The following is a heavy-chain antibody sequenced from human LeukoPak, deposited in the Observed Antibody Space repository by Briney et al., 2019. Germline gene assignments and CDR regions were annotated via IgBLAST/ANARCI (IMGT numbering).Heavy chain of an antibody. CDR3: ASSSGWYFDY. J-gene: IGHJ4*02. CDR2: ISSSSSYI. CDR1: GFTFSSYS. Sequence: GGSLRLSCAASGFTFSSYSMNWVRQAPGKGLEWVSSISSSSSYIYYADSVKGRFTISRDNAKNSLYLQMNSLRAADTAVYYCASSSGWYFDYWGQGTLVTVSS. V-gene: IGHV3-21*01. D-gene: IGHD6-19*01.